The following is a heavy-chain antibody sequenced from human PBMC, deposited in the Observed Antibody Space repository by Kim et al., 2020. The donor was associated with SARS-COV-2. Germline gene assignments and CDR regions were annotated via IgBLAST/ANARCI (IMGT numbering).Heavy chain of an antibody. CDR3: AREAAAGPHYYYYYGMDV. J-gene: IGHJ6*02. CDR1: GDSVSSNSAA. CDR2: TYYRFKWYN. Sequence: SQTLSLTCAISGDSVSSNSAAWNWIRQSPSRGLEWLGRTYYRFKWYNDYAVSVKSRITINPDTSKNQFSLQLNSVTPEDTAVYYCAREAAAGPHYYYYYGMDVWGQGTTVTVSS. D-gene: IGHD6-13*01. V-gene: IGHV6-1*01.